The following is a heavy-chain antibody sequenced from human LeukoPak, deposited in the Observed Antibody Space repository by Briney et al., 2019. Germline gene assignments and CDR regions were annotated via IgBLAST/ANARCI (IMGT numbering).Heavy chain of an antibody. CDR3: ARDSRDENGEYYYGMDV. D-gene: IGHD1-1*01. Sequence: GGSLRLSCAASGFTFSSYEMNWVRQAPGKGLEWVSYISSSGSTIYYAGSVKGRFTISRDNAKNSLYLQMNSLRAEDTAVYYCARDSRDENGEYYYGMDVWGKGTTVTVSS. CDR2: ISSSGSTI. V-gene: IGHV3-48*03. J-gene: IGHJ6*04. CDR1: GFTFSSYE.